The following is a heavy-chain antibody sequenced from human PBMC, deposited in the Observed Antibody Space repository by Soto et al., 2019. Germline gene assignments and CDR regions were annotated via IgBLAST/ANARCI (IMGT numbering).Heavy chain of an antibody. Sequence: SETLSLTCTVSGGSISSYYWSWIRQPPGKGLEWIGYIYYSGSTNYTPSLKSRVTISVDTSKNQFSLKLSSVTAADTAVYYCARGGYYDILTGYLPYFDYWGQGTLVTVSS. J-gene: IGHJ4*02. CDR1: GGSISSYY. CDR3: ARGGYYDILTGYLPYFDY. D-gene: IGHD3-9*01. CDR2: IYYSGST. V-gene: IGHV4-59*01.